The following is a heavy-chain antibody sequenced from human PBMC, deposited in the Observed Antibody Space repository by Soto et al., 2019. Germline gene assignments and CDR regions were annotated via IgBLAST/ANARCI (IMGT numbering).Heavy chain of an antibody. CDR1: GGSLSNNY. V-gene: IGHV4-39*01. CDR2: IYYSGST. J-gene: IGHJ6*02. CDR3: ARRLYYDSSGFEGGGMDV. D-gene: IGHD3-22*01. Sequence: SETLSLTCTVSGGSLSNNYWGWIRQPPGKGLEWIGSIYYSGSTYYNPSLKSRVTISVDTSKNQFSLKLSSVTAADTAVYYCARRLYYDSSGFEGGGMDVWGQGTTVTVSS.